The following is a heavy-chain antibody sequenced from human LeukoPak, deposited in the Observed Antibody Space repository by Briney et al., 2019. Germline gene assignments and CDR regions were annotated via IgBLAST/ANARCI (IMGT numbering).Heavy chain of an antibody. D-gene: IGHD2-15*01. CDR3: AKGAQEDIVVVVAANHAFDI. J-gene: IGHJ3*02. CDR1: GFTFSSYS. CDR2: ISSSSSYI. Sequence: GGSLRLSCAASGFTFSSYSMNWVRQAPGKGLEWASSISSSSSYIYYADSVKGRFTISRDNAKNSLYLQMNSLRAEDTAVYYCAKGAQEDIVVVVAANHAFDIWGQGTMVTVSS. V-gene: IGHV3-21*04.